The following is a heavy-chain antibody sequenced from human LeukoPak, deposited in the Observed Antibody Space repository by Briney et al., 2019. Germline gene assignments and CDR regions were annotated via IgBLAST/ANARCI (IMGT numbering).Heavy chain of an antibody. CDR2: IYTSGTT. CDR3: ARGGGYCSSSANCYGNWFDP. CDR1: GGSISGYY. J-gene: IGHJ5*02. V-gene: IGHV4-4*07. D-gene: IGHD2-2*01. Sequence: PSGTLSLTCTVSGGSISGYYWSWIRQTAGKGLEWIGRIYTSGTTNYNPSLKSRVTMSVIKSKNQFSLKLTSVTAADTAVYYCARGGGYCSSSANCYGNWFDPWGQGTLVTVSS.